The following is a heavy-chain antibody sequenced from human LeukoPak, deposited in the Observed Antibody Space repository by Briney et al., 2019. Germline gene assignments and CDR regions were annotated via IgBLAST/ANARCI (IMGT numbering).Heavy chain of an antibody. V-gene: IGHV3-23*01. J-gene: IGHJ4*02. Sequence: GGSLRLSCVGSGFTFSSYAMSWVRQAPGKGLEWVSAIHGGGGSTYYADSVKGRFTVSRDNSKNTLYLQMNSLGAEDTAVYYCAKRNYGAVDYWGQGTLVTVSS. CDR2: IHGGGGST. CDR3: AKRNYGAVDY. CDR1: GFTFSSYA. D-gene: IGHD3-16*01.